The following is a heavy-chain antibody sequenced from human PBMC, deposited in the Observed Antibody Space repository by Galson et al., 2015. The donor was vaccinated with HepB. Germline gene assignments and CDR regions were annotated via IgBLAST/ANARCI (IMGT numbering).Heavy chain of an antibody. D-gene: IGHD2-21*02. CDR2: ISGSGGST. J-gene: IGHJ4*02. CDR1: GFTFSSYA. CDR3: ANLCGGDCYYPGL. Sequence: SLRLSCAASGFTFSSYAMSWVRQAPGKGLEWVSAISGSGGSTYYADSVKGRFTISRDNSENTLYLQMNSLRAEDTAVYYCANLCGGDCYYPGLWGQGTLVTVSS. V-gene: IGHV3-23*01.